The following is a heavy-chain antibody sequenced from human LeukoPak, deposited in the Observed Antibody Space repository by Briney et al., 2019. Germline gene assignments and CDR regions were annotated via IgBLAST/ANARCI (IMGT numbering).Heavy chain of an antibody. CDR3: AKVSGYCSSTSCYTRNYCYGMDV. CDR1: GFTFSSYG. CDR2: ISYDGSNK. Sequence: TGGSLRLSCAASGFTFSSYGMHWVRQAPGKGLEWVAVISYDGSNKYYADSVKGRFTISRDNSKNTLYLQMNSLRAEDTAVYYCAKVSGYCSSTSCYTRNYCYGMDVWGQGTTVTVSS. V-gene: IGHV3-30*18. D-gene: IGHD2-2*02. J-gene: IGHJ6*02.